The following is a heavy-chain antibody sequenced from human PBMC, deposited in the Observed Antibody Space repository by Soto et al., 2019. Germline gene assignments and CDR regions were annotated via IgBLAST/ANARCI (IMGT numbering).Heavy chain of an antibody. CDR3: ARDRYFDWLYPRLNYGMDV. J-gene: IGHJ6*02. CDR1: GGSISSGGYY. D-gene: IGHD3-9*01. Sequence: QVQLQESGPGLVKPSQTLSLTCTVSGGSISSGGYYWSWIRQHPGKGLGWIGYIYYSGSTYYNPSLKSRVTISVDTSKNQFSLKLSSVTAADTAVYYCARDRYFDWLYPRLNYGMDVWGQGTTVTVSS. CDR2: IYYSGST. V-gene: IGHV4-31*03.